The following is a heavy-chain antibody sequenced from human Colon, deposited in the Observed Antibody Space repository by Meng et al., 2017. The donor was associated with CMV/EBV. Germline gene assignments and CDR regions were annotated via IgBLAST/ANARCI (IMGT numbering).Heavy chain of an antibody. CDR2: ISHDGAKK. CDR1: GFTFSAYP. V-gene: IGHV3-30*04. J-gene: IGHJ5*02. D-gene: IGHD4-11*01. Sequence: GGSLRLSCAASGFTFSAYPIHWVRQAPGKGLEWVAIISHDGAKKYYAASVKGRFTISRDNSQNTVNVQMYSLRGDDTAVYYCARASNSSFDPWGQGTLVTVSS. CDR3: ARASNSSFDP.